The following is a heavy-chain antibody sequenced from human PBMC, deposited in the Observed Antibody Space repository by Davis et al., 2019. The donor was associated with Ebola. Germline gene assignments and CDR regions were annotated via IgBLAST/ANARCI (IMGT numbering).Heavy chain of an antibody. Sequence: AASVKVSCKASGYTFTSYNINWVRQAPGQGLEWMGWMHPNSPNTGYAQKFQGRVTMTRNTSIRTAYMELSGLRSEDTAVYFCARGGITMMIVPRDYYYGLDVWGQGTTVTVSS. CDR2: MHPNSPNT. CDR3: ARGGITMMIVPRDYYYGLDV. CDR1: GYTFTSYN. D-gene: IGHD3-22*01. V-gene: IGHV1-8*01. J-gene: IGHJ6*02.